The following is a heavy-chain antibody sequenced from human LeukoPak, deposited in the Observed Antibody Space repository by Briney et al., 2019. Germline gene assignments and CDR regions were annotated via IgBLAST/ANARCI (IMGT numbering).Heavy chain of an antibody. V-gene: IGHV3-74*01. CDR1: GFSFSSYW. CDR3: ARDFRYSPDY. Sequence: PGGSLRLSCAASGFSFSSYWMHWVRQAPGKGLVWASRIDGDGYSTTYADSVKGRFTISRDNAKNTLYLQMNSLRAEDTAVYYCARDFRYSPDYWGQGTLVTVSS. CDR2: IDGDGYST. D-gene: IGHD3-16*02. J-gene: IGHJ4*02.